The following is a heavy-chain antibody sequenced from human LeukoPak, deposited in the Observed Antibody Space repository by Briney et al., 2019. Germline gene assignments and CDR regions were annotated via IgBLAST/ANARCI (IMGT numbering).Heavy chain of an antibody. CDR1: GYTFTGYY. V-gene: IGHV1-2*02. J-gene: IGHJ6*02. Sequence: ASVKVSCKASGYTFTGYYMHWVRQAPGQGLEWMGWINPNSGGTNYAQKFQGRVTMTRDTPISTAYMELSRLRSDDTAVYYCARGGYTMVRGDYYGMDVWGQGTTVTVSS. D-gene: IGHD3-10*01. CDR2: INPNSGGT. CDR3: ARGGYTMVRGDYYGMDV.